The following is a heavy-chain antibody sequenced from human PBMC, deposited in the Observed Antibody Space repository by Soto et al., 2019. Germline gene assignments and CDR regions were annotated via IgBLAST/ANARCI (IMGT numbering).Heavy chain of an antibody. D-gene: IGHD3-22*01. V-gene: IGHV3-23*01. CDR2: ISGSGGST. CDR3: ARKWSRGGYLEFDY. J-gene: IGHJ4*02. Sequence: GSLRLTCSASGFTFSSYAMSWVRQAPGKGLEWVSAISGSGGSTYYADSVKGRFTISRDNSKNTLYLQMNSLRAEDTAVYYCARKWSRGGYLEFDYWDQGTLVTVYS. CDR1: GFTFSSYA.